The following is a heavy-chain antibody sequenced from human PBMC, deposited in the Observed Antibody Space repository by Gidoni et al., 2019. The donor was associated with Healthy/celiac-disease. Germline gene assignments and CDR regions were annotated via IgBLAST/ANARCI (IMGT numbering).Heavy chain of an antibody. CDR3: ASAVVVTHNWFDP. CDR1: GGTFSCYP. J-gene: IGHJ5*02. Sequence: QVQLVQSGAEVKKPGTSVKVSCKASGGTFSCYPISWVRQAPGQGLEWMGRIIPILGIANYAQKFQGRVTITADTSTSTAYMELSSLRSEDTAVYYCASAVVVTHNWFDPWGQGTLVTVSS. CDR2: IIPILGIA. V-gene: IGHV1-69*02. D-gene: IGHD3-22*01.